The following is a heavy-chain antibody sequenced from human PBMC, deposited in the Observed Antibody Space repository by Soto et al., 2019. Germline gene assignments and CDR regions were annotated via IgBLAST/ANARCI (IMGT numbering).Heavy chain of an antibody. CDR2: INNDGSST. D-gene: IGHD3-10*01. CDR3: VRDDIGFGLAY. V-gene: IGHV3-74*01. Sequence: PGGSLRLSCAASGFTFSSYWMHWVRQTPGKGLVWVSHINNDGSSTTYADSVKGRFTISRDNAKNTLYLQMNSLRAEDTAVYYCVRDDIGFGLAYCGLGTLATLSS. J-gene: IGHJ4*01. CDR1: GFTFSSYW.